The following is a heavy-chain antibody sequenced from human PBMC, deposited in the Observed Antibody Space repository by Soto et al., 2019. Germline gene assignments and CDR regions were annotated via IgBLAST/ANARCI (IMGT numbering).Heavy chain of an antibody. Sequence: QVQLVQSGAEVKKPGSSVKVSCKASGGTFGSYAISWVRQAPGQGLEWMGGIIPIFGAANYAQKFQGRVTITANESTSTAYMELSSLRSEDTAVYYCASGGARRSGSYFRGYWGQGTLVTVSS. J-gene: IGHJ4*02. CDR1: GGTFGSYA. CDR3: ASGGARRSGSYFRGY. D-gene: IGHD1-26*01. CDR2: IIPIFGAA. V-gene: IGHV1-69*01.